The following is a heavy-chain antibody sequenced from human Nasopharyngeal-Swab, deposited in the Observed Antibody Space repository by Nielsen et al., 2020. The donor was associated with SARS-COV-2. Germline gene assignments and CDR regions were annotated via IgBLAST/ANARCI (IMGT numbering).Heavy chain of an antibody. D-gene: IGHD2-15*01. CDR3: ARVKDSCPDY. Sequence: SQTLSLTCAVYGGSFSGYYWSWLRQPPGKGLEWIGEINHSGSTNYNPSLKSRVTISVDTSKNQFSLKLSSVTAADTAVYYCARVKDSCPDYWGQGTLVTVSS. J-gene: IGHJ4*02. CDR2: INHSGST. V-gene: IGHV4-34*01. CDR1: GGSFSGYY.